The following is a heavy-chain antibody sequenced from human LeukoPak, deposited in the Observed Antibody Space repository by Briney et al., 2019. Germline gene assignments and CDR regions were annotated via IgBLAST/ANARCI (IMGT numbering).Heavy chain of an antibody. CDR1: GFTFSSYA. V-gene: IGHV3-30-3*01. J-gene: IGHJ3*02. D-gene: IGHD2-2*01. Sequence: GGSLRLSCAASGFTFSSYAMHWVRQAPGKGLEWVAVISYDGSNKYYADSVKGRFTISRDNSKNTLYLQMNSLRAEDTAVYYCARSSQLPDAFDIWGQGTMVTVSS. CDR2: ISYDGSNK. CDR3: ARSSQLPDAFDI.